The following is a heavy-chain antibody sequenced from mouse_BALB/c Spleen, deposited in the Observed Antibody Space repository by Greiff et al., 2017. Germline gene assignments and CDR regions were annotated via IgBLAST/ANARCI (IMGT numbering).Heavy chain of an antibody. Sequence: EVQLQQSGPSLVKPSQTLSLTCSVTGDSITSGYWNWIRKFPGNKLEYMGYISYSGSTYYNPSLKSRISITRDTSKNQYYLQLNSVTTEDTATYYCAREGPTTAWFAYWGQGTLVTVSA. CDR1: GDSITSGY. CDR2: ISYSGST. J-gene: IGHJ3*01. D-gene: IGHD1-1*01. V-gene: IGHV3-8*02. CDR3: AREGPTTAWFAY.